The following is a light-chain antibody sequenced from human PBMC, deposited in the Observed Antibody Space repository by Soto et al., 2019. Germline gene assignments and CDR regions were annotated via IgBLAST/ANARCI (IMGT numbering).Light chain of an antibody. CDR1: QTVSSY. J-gene: IGKJ4*01. CDR3: QQRSDWPST. Sequence: EIVLTQSPATLSLSPGDRATLSCRASQTVSSYLAWYPQKPGQAPRLLIYDASSRATGIPARFSGSGSGTDFTLTITSLEPEDFAVDYCQQRSDWPSTFGGGTKVEIK. V-gene: IGKV3-11*01. CDR2: DAS.